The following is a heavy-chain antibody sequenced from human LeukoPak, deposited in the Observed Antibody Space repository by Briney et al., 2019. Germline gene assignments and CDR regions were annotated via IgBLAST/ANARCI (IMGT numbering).Heavy chain of an antibody. V-gene: IGHV3-23*01. Sequence: GGSLRPACAASGFTFSSYSMSSVRQAPGKGPGWVSTISIDGGRTYYADSVKGRFTVSRDTSKNTLYLQMNSLRAEDTAVYYCARKGIGSSRYQNMDVWGKGTTVTVSS. CDR1: GFTFSSYS. CDR3: ARKGIGSSRYQNMDV. D-gene: IGHD6-25*01. CDR2: ISIDGGRT. J-gene: IGHJ6*03.